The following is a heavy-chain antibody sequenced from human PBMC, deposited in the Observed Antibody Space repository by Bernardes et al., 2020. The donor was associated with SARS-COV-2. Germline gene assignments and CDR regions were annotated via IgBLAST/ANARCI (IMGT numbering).Heavy chain of an antibody. V-gene: IGHV3-30*03. J-gene: IGHJ4*02. Sequence: GGSLRLSCAASGFTFSSYGMHWVRQAPGKGLEWVAVISYDGSNKYYADSVKGRFTISRDNSKNTLYLQMNSLRAEDTAVYYCASTYYDSSGYPLCWGQGTLVTVSS. CDR1: GFTFSSYG. CDR2: ISYDGSNK. CDR3: ASTYYDSSGYPLC. D-gene: IGHD3-22*01.